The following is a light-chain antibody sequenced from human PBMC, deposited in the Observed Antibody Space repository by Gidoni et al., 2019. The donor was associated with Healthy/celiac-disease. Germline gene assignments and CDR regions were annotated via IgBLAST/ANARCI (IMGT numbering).Light chain of an antibody. CDR1: QSISSW. Sequence: DIQMTQSPSTLSASVVDRVTITCPASQSISSWLAWYQQKPGKAPKLLIYKASSLESGVPSRFSGSGSGTEFTLTISSLQPDDFATYYCQQYNSYWTFGQGTKVEIK. V-gene: IGKV1-5*03. CDR2: KAS. CDR3: QQYNSYWT. J-gene: IGKJ1*01.